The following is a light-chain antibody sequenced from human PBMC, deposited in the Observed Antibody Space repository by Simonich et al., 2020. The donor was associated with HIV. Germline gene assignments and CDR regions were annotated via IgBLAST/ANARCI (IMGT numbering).Light chain of an antibody. J-gene: IGKJ4*01. CDR1: QSVLHTSNNKNY. CDR3: QQYYSTPLT. Sequence: DIVVTQSPDSLPVSLGERATINCKSSQSVLHTSNNKNYLAWYQQKPGQPPKLLIYWASPRESGVPDRFSGSGSGTLFTLTISSLQAEDVAVYYCQQYYSTPLTFGGGTKVEIK. V-gene: IGKV4-1*01. CDR2: WAS.